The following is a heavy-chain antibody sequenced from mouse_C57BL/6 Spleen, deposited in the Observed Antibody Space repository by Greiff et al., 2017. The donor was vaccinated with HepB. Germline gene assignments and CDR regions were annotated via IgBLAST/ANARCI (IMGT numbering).Heavy chain of an antibody. CDR3: AVIYYYGSSFDY. CDR1: GYAFSSSW. Sequence: QVQLKESGPELVKPGASVKISCKASGYAFSSSWMNWVKQRPGKGLEWIGRIYPGDGDTNYNGKFKGKATLTADKSSSTAYMQLSSLTSEDSAVYFCAVIYYYGSSFDYWGQGTTLTVSS. D-gene: IGHD1-1*01. J-gene: IGHJ2*01. CDR2: IYPGDGDT. V-gene: IGHV1-82*01.